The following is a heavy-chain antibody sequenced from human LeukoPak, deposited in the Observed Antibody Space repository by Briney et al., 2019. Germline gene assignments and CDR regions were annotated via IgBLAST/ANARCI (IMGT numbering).Heavy chain of an antibody. J-gene: IGHJ4*02. CDR2: INGGGTRT. Sequence: GGSLRLSCAASGFTFSSSVMSWVRQAPGKGLEWVSTINGGGTRTYYAVSVNGRFIISRDNSMNTLYLQMNGLRAEDTAVYYCARDQGGYSTDFDFWGQGTLVTVSS. D-gene: IGHD5-12*01. V-gene: IGHV3-23*01. CDR1: GFTFSSSV. CDR3: ARDQGGYSTDFDF.